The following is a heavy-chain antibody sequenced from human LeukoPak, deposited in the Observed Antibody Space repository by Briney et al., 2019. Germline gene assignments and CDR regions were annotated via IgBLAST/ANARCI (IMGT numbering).Heavy chain of an antibody. Sequence: GESLGLSCAASGFTFSSFWMSWVRQAPGKGLEWVANINQHGRETNYVDSVKGRFTISRDNAQNSLYLQMNSLRSDDTAVYYCAKFSRSIRSATGDWGQGTLVTVSS. J-gene: IGHJ4*02. D-gene: IGHD1-26*01. CDR2: INQHGRET. CDR3: AKFSRSIRSATGD. V-gene: IGHV3-7*05. CDR1: GFTFSSFW.